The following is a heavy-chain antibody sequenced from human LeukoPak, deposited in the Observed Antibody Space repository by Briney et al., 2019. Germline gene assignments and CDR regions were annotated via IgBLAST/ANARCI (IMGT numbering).Heavy chain of an antibody. V-gene: IGHV4-30-4*01. CDR3: ARGPYYYDSSGYFI. D-gene: IGHD3-22*01. Sequence: SETLSLTCTVSGGSISSDDSYWSWIRQAPGKGLEWIGYIYYSGNTHYNPSLKSRVTISVDTSKNQFSLKLSSVTAADTAVYYCARGPYYYDSSGYFIWGQGTMVTVSS. CDR1: GGSISSDDSY. CDR2: IYYSGNT. J-gene: IGHJ3*02.